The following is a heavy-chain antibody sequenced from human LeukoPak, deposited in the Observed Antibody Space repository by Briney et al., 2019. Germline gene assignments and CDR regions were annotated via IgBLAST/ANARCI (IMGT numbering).Heavy chain of an antibody. V-gene: IGHV4-34*01. CDR2: INHSGST. J-gene: IGHJ5*02. D-gene: IGHD3-9*01. CDR1: GGSFSGYY. Sequence: PSETLSLTCAVYGGSFSGYYWSWIRQPPGKGLEWIGEINHSGSTNYNPSLKSRVTISVDTSKNQFSLKLSSVTAADTAVYYCARDVLRYFAAARPWFDPWGQGTLATVSS. CDR3: ARDVLRYFAAARPWFDP.